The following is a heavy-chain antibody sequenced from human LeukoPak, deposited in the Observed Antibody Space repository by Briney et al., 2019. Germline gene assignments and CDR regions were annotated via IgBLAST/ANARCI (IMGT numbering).Heavy chain of an antibody. J-gene: IGHJ4*02. CDR2: IYYSGST. Sequence: SETLSLTCTVSGGSVSSGSYYWSWIRQPPGKGLEWIGYIYYSGSTNYNPSLKSRVTISVDTSKNQFSLKLSSVTAADTAVYYCARARDGYNPYFDYWGQGTLVTVSS. D-gene: IGHD5-24*01. CDR3: ARARDGYNPYFDY. V-gene: IGHV4-61*01. CDR1: GGSVSSGSYY.